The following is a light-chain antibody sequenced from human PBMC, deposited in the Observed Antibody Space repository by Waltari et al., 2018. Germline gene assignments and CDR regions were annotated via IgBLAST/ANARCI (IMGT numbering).Light chain of an antibody. CDR3: EQGYVTPRT. J-gene: IGKJ2*01. Sequence: DIQMTQSPSSLSASVGDRVTITCRASQSVNNYLHWYQQKAGNAPKLLIYGASSLHSGVPSRFSGGGSGTDFTLTISGLQAEDVATYYCEQGYVTPRTFGQGTKLEI. V-gene: IGKV1-39*01. CDR1: QSVNNY. CDR2: GAS.